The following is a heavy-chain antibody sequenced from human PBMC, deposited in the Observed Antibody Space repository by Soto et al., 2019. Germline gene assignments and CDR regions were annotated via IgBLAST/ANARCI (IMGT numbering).Heavy chain of an antibody. CDR3: TRQDGSHCSGGSCYSSGMDV. CDR2: IRSKANSYAT. D-gene: IGHD2-15*01. V-gene: IGHV3-73*01. Sequence: GGSLRLSCAASGFTFSGSAMHWVRQASGKGLEWVGRIRSKANSYATAYAASVKGRFTISRDDSKNTAYLQMNSLKTEDTAVYYCTRQDGSHCSGGSCYSSGMDVWGQGTTVTVS. J-gene: IGHJ6*02. CDR1: GFTFSGSA.